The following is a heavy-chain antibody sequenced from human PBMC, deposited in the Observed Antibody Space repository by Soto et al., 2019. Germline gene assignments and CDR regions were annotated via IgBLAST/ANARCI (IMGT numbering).Heavy chain of an antibody. CDR3: ATSFLLTGLDS. J-gene: IGHJ4*02. D-gene: IGHD3-9*01. Sequence: GGSLRLSCAVSGLIVSDAWMNWVRQAPGKGLEWVGRIRHKSEGGTIDLAAPVTGRFTISRDDSRNTLYLQLNSLKTEDTAVYYCATSFLLTGLDSWGQGTLVTVSS. CDR1: GLIVSDAW. V-gene: IGHV3-15*07. CDR2: IRHKSEGGTI.